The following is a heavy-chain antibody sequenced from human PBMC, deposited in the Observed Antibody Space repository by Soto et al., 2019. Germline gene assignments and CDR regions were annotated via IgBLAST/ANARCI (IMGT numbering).Heavy chain of an antibody. CDR1: GGSISSYY. V-gene: IGHV4-59*01. CDR3: ARDLGVTMVRGVMNYYYYGMDG. CDR2: IYYSGST. D-gene: IGHD3-10*01. Sequence: PSETLSLTCTVSGGSISSYYWSWIRQPPGKGLEWIGYIYYSGSTNYNPSLKSRVTISVDTSKNQFSLKLSSVTAADTAVYYCARDLGVTMVRGVMNYYYYGMDGWGQGTTVTVSS. J-gene: IGHJ6*02.